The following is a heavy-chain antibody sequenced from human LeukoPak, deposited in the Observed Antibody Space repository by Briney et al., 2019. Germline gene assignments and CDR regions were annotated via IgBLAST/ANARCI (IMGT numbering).Heavy chain of an antibody. CDR2: IYYSGST. CDR3: ARDKGVTASAFDI. V-gene: IGHV4-31*03. J-gene: IGHJ3*02. CDR1: GGSISSTIYY. Sequence: PSETLSLTCTVSGGSISSTIYYWSWIRQHPGKGLEWVGYIYYSGSTYYNPSLKSRVTISVDTSKNQFSLKLSSVTAADTAVYYCARDKGVTASAFDIWGQGTMVTVSS. D-gene: IGHD2-21*02.